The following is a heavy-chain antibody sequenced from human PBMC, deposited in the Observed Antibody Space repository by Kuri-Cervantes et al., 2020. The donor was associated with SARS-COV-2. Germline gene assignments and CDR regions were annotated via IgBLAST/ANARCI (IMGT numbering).Heavy chain of an antibody. V-gene: IGHV3-49*04. CDR2: IRSKAYGGTT. Sequence: GESLKISCTASGFTFGDYAMSWVRQAPGKGLEWVGFIRSKAYGGTTEYAASVKGRFTISRDDSKSIAYLQMNSLKTEDTAVYYCTRETVAYYYGSGTRGYYYYGMDVWGQGTTVTVSS. D-gene: IGHD3-10*01. J-gene: IGHJ6*02. CDR3: TRETVAYYYGSGTRGYYYYGMDV. CDR1: GFTFGDYA.